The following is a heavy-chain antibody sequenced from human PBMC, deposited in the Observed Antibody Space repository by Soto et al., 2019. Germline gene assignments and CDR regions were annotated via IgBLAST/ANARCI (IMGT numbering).Heavy chain of an antibody. CDR3: AKDIGYCSGGSCYSEAHFDY. CDR1: GFTFSSYA. D-gene: IGHD2-15*01. V-gene: IGHV3-23*01. CDR2: ISGSGGST. Sequence: TGGSLRLSCAASGFTFSSYAMSWVRQAPGKGLEWVSAISGSGGSTYYADSVKGRFTISRDNSKNTLYLQMNSLRAEDTAVYYCAKDIGYCSGGSCYSEAHFDYWGQGTLVTVSS. J-gene: IGHJ4*02.